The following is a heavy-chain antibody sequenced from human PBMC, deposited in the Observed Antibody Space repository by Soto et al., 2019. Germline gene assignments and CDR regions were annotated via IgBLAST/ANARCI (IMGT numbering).Heavy chain of an antibody. CDR1: GFTSSSYA. D-gene: IGHD6-19*01. CDR3: TTEFASGWYDY. J-gene: IGHJ4*02. V-gene: IGHV3-23*01. Sequence: GGSLRLSCAASGFTSSSYAMSCVRQAPGKGLERVSAISGSGSNTYYADSVKGRFTISSDNSKNTLFLQMNSLRAEDTAVYYCTTEFASGWYDYWGQGTLVTVSS. CDR2: ISGSGSNT.